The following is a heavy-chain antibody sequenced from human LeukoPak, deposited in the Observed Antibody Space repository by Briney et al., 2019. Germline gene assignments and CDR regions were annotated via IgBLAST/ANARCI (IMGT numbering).Heavy chain of an antibody. Sequence: GGSLRLSCAASGFTFSNAWMSWVRQAPGKGLEWVGRIKIKTDGGTTDCAAPVKGRFTISRDDSKNTLYLQMNSLKTEDTAVYYCTTDPAYCGGDCYSPFDYRGQGTLVTVSS. V-gene: IGHV3-15*01. CDR2: IKIKTDGGTT. J-gene: IGHJ4*02. CDR1: GFTFSNAW. CDR3: TTDPAYCGGDCYSPFDY. D-gene: IGHD2-21*02.